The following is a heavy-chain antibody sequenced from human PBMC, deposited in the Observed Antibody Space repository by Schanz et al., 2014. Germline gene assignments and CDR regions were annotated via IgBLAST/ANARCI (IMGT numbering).Heavy chain of an antibody. Sequence: VQLVESGGGVVQPGRSLRLSCAASGFTFDDYAMHWVRQAPGKGLEWVSGISWNSGSIGYEDSVKGRFTISRDNAKNSLYLQMNSLRAEDTALYFCATDYSGGGCHIWGQGTMVTVSS. V-gene: IGHV3-9*01. CDR2: ISWNSGSI. CDR3: ATDYSGGGCHI. CDR1: GFTFDDYA. J-gene: IGHJ3*02. D-gene: IGHD6-19*01.